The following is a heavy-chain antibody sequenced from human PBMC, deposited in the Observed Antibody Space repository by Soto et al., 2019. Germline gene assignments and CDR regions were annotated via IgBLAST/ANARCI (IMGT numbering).Heavy chain of an antibody. J-gene: IGHJ2*01. D-gene: IGHD2-2*01. CDR3: ARGLLPAAKPAGWYFDL. Sequence: QVQLVESGGGVVQPGRSLRLSCAASGFTFSSHAMHWVRQAPGKGLEWVAVISYDGNNKYYEDSVKGRFTISRDNSKNTLYLRMNSLRAEDTAVYYCARGLLPAAKPAGWYFDLWGRGTLVTVSS. V-gene: IGHV3-30-3*01. CDR1: GFTFSSHA. CDR2: ISYDGNNK.